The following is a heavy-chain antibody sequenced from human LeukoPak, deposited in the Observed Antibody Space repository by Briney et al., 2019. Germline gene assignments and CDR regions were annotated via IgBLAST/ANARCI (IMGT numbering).Heavy chain of an antibody. CDR2: IYHSGST. Sequence: SETLSLTCTVSGYSISSGYYWGWIRQPPGKGLEWGGSIYHSGSTYYNPSLKSRVTISVATSKNQFSLKLSSVPAADTAVYYCARVSVPDYDILTGYFGELDYWGQGTLVTVSS. J-gene: IGHJ4*02. V-gene: IGHV4-38-2*02. CDR1: GYSISSGYY. CDR3: ARVSVPDYDILTGYFGELDY. D-gene: IGHD3-9*01.